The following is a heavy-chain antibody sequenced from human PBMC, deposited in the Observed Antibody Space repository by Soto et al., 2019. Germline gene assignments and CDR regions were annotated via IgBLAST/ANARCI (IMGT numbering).Heavy chain of an antibody. CDR1: GGSVSSGSYY. V-gene: IGHV4-61*01. CDR3: ARGTYYYDSSGYYGSSHAFDI. CDR2: IYYSGST. D-gene: IGHD3-22*01. J-gene: IGHJ3*02. Sequence: SETLSLTCTVSGGSVSSGSYYWSWIRQPPGKGLEWIGYIYYSGSTNYNPSLKSRVTISVDTSKNQFSLKLSSVTAADTAVYYCARGTYYYDSSGYYGSSHAFDIWGQGTRVTVS.